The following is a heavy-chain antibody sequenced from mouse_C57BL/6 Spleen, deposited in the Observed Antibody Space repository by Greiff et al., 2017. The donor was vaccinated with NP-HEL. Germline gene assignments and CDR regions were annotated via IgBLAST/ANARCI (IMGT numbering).Heavy chain of an antibody. V-gene: IGHV1-61*01. D-gene: IGHD4-1*01. J-gene: IGHJ4*01. CDR1: GYTFTSYW. Sequence: QVQLQQPAAELVRPGSSVKLSCKASGYTFTSYWMDWVKQRPGQVLEWIGNIYPSDSETHYNQKFKDKATLTVDKSSSTAYMQLSSLTSEDSAVYYCASWDDYAMDYWGQGTSVTVSS. CDR2: IYPSDSET. CDR3: ASWDDYAMDY.